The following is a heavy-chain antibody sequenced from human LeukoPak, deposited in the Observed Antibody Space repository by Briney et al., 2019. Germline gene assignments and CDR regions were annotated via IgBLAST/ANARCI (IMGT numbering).Heavy chain of an antibody. D-gene: IGHD3-22*01. CDR1: GYSFTSYW. Sequence: GESLKISCKGSGYSFTSYWIGWVRQMPGKGLEWMGIIYPGDSDTRYSPSFQGQVTISADKSISTAYLQWSSLKASDTAMYYCARLKDSSGYPQYYFDCWGQGTLVTVSS. CDR3: ARLKDSSGYPQYYFDC. J-gene: IGHJ4*02. CDR2: IYPGDSDT. V-gene: IGHV5-51*01.